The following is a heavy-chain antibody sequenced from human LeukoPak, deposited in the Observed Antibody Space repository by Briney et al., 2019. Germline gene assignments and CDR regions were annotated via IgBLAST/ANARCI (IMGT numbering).Heavy chain of an antibody. Sequence: GGSLRLSCTASGFTFGDYAMSWFRQAPGKGLEWVSSISGSGGYTYYADSVKGRFTISRDNSKNTLYLQMNSLRAEDTAVYYCAKDHLPGIVVADRGYWGQGTLVTVSS. V-gene: IGHV3-23*01. D-gene: IGHD6-19*01. J-gene: IGHJ4*02. CDR1: GFTFGDYA. CDR2: ISGSGGYT. CDR3: AKDHLPGIVVADRGY.